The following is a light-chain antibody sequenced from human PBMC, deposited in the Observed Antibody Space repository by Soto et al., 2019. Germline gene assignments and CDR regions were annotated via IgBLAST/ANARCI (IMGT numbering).Light chain of an antibody. CDR1: QSVSSH. J-gene: IGKJ5*01. Sequence: LTQSPGTLSLSPGERVTLSCTASQSVSSHVAWYQQKPGQAPRLLLYGASTRATGIPARLSGSGGGTDFTLTISSVQSEDFPVYYCQQYKNWPLFGQGTRLEIK. CDR3: QQYKNWPL. CDR2: GAS. V-gene: IGKV3-15*01.